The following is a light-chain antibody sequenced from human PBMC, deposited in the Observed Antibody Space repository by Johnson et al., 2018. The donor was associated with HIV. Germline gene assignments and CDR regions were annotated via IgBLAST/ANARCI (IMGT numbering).Light chain of an antibody. CDR2: ENN. V-gene: IGLV1-51*02. Sequence: HSVLTQPPSVSAAPGQKVTISCSGSSSNIGNNYVSWYQQLPGTAPKLLIYENNKRPSGIPDRFSGSKSGTSAPLAITGLQTGDEADYYCGTWDSSLSAGGVFGTGTKVTVL. CDR3: GTWDSSLSAGGV. J-gene: IGLJ1*01. CDR1: SSNIGNNY.